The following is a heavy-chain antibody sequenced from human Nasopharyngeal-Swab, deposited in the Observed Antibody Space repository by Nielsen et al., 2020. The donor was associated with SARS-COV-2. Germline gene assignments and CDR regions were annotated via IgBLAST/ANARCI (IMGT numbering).Heavy chain of an antibody. J-gene: IGHJ6*02. V-gene: IGHV3-21*04. CDR1: GFIFSNYS. CDR2: ISSTSTYI. Sequence: GGSLRLSCAASGFIFSNYSMIWVRQAPGKGLEWVPAISSTSTYIYYADSVKGRFTISRDNAKNSVYLQVDSLRVEDTAVYYCARGHYGLDVWGQGTTVTVSS. CDR3: ARGHYGLDV.